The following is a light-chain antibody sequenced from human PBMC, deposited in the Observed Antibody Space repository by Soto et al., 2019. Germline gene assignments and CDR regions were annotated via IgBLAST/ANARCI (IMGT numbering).Light chain of an antibody. J-gene: IGKJ4*01. CDR2: GAS. CDR1: QSVSSN. Sequence: EIVMTQSPATLSVSPGARATLSCRASQSVSSNLAWYQQKPGQAPRLLIYGASTRASGIPARFSGSGSGTDFTLTISSLQSEDFAVYYCQQYNNRPPLTFGGGTKVEIK. CDR3: QQYNNRPPLT. V-gene: IGKV3-15*01.